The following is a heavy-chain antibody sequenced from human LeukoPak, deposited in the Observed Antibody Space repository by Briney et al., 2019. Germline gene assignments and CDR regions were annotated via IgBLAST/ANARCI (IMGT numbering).Heavy chain of an antibody. J-gene: IGHJ4*02. CDR2: GLYTGNT. D-gene: IGHD6-6*01. CDR3: AREHRSSKYFDS. CDR1: GGSIAVNHYY. V-gene: IGHV4-39*02. Sequence: PSETLSLTCTVSGGSIAVNHYYWGWIRQPPGKGLEWIGSGLYTGNTYSNPSLRSRVTISVDTSKNEFSLKMNSVTAADTAVYYCAREHRSSKYFDSWGQGALMIVSS.